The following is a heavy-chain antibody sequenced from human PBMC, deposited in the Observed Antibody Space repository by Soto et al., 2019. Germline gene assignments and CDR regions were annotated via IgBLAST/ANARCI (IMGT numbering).Heavy chain of an antibody. J-gene: IGHJ4*02. CDR3: ARGYYYDSGTSFPY. D-gene: IGHD3-10*01. V-gene: IGHV4-34*01. CDR1: SGSFSTYY. CDR2: SNQSGST. Sequence: QVQLQQWGAGLLKPSETLSLTCAVYSGSFSTYYWTWIRQRPGKGLEWIGKSNQSGSTNYNPSLKRRVTMSVDTSKNQFSLTLNSVTAADTDVYNCARGYYYDSGTSFPYWGQGTLVTVSS.